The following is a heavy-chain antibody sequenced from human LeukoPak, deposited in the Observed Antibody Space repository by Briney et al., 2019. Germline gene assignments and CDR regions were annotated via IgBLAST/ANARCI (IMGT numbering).Heavy chain of an antibody. J-gene: IGHJ5*02. D-gene: IGHD1-7*01. CDR2: INPNSGGT. CDR3: ARGGRITGTTNERNWFDP. Sequence: ASVTVSCKASGYTFTGYYMHWVRQAPGQGLEWMGWINPNSGGTNYAQKFQGRVTMTRDTSISTAYMELSRLRSDDTAVYYCARGGRITGTTNERNWFDPRGQGTLVTVSS. CDR1: GYTFTGYY. V-gene: IGHV1-2*02.